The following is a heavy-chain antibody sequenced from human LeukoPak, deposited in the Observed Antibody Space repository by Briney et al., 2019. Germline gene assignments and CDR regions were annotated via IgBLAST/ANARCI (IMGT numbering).Heavy chain of an antibody. D-gene: IGHD2-15*01. CDR2: ITDSGSST. Sequence: GGSLRLSCAASGFAFANYAMNWVRQAPGKGLEWVSTITDSGSSTYYADSVKGRFTISRDNAKNSLYLQMNSLRAEDTAVYYCAKDKDMALDIWGQGTMVTVSS. V-gene: IGHV3-23*01. CDR3: AKDKDMALDI. J-gene: IGHJ3*02. CDR1: GFAFANYA.